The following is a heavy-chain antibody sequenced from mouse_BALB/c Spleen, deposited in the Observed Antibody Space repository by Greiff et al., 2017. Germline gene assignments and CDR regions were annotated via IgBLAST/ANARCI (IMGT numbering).Heavy chain of an antibody. CDR1: GFTFSSYG. Sequence: EVQLVESGGDLVKPGGSLKLSCAASGFTFSSYGMSWVRQTPDKRLEWVATISSGGSYTYYPDSVKGRFTISRDNAKNTLYLQMSSLKSEDTAMYYCARLYYYGSRDAMDYWGQGTSVTVSS. V-gene: IGHV5-6*01. D-gene: IGHD1-1*01. CDR3: ARLYYYGSRDAMDY. CDR2: ISSGGSYT. J-gene: IGHJ4*01.